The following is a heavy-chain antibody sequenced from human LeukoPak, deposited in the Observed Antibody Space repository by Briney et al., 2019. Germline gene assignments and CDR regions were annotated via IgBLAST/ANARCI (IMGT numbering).Heavy chain of an antibody. Sequence: ASVKVSCKASGYTFAGYYMHWVRQAPGQGLERMGWINPNSGGTNYAQKFQGRVTMTRDTSISTAYMELSRLRSDDTAVYYCARNTAIVVVPAADYWGRGTLVTVSS. D-gene: IGHD2-2*01. J-gene: IGHJ4*02. V-gene: IGHV1-2*02. CDR2: INPNSGGT. CDR1: GYTFAGYY. CDR3: ARNTAIVVVPAADY.